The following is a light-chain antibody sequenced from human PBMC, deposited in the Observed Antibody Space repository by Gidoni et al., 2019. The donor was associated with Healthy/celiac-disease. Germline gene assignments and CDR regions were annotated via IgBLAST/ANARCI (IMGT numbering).Light chain of an antibody. CDR2: GAS. CDR1: QSVSSSY. J-gene: IGKJ4*01. V-gene: IGKV3-20*01. Sequence: VLTPSPGTLSLSPGERATLSCRASQSVSSSYLAWYQQKPGQAPRLLIYGASSRATGIPERFSGSGSGTDFTLTISRLEPEDFAVYYCQQYGSSPLTFGGGTKVEIK. CDR3: QQYGSSPLT.